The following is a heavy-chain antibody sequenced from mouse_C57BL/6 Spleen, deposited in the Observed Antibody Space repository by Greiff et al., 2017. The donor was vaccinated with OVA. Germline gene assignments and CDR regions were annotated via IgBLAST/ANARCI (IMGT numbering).Heavy chain of an antibody. CDR3: ARQGDSNYVTWFAY. D-gene: IGHD2-5*01. J-gene: IGHJ3*01. CDR2: ISNGGGST. Sequence: EVKLMESGGGLVQPGGSLKLSCAASGFTFSDYYMYWVRQTPEKRLEWVAYISNGGGSTYYPDTVKGRFTISRDNAKNTLYLQMSRLKSEDTAMYYCARQGDSNYVTWFAYWGQGTLVTVSA. CDR1: GFTFSDYY. V-gene: IGHV5-12*01.